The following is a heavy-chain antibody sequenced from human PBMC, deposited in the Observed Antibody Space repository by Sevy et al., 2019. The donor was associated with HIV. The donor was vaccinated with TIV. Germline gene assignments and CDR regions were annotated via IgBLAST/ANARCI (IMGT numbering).Heavy chain of an antibody. V-gene: IGHV3-21*01. J-gene: IGHJ4*02. D-gene: IGHD3-10*01. Sequence: GGSLRLSCAASGFTFNYYFMNWVRQAPGKGLEWVSYISSHSSYIHYADSVKGRFTISRDNAKNSLFLQMDGLRADDTAVYYCARGDYYGSLYYFDYWGQGALVTVSS. CDR3: ARGDYYGSLYYFDY. CDR1: GFTFNYYF. CDR2: ISSHSSYI.